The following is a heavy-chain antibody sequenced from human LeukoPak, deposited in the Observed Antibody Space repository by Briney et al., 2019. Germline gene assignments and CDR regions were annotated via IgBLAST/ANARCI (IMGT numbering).Heavy chain of an antibody. J-gene: IGHJ4*02. CDR3: VRHSNFWDIDH. CDR2: ISAIGDT. D-gene: IGHD3-3*01. CDR1: GSFISSYY. V-gene: IGHV4-4*09. Sequence: SETLSLTCAVSGSFISSYYWTWIRQSPERGLEWIGYISAIGDTNYNPSLKSRVTMSVDTSKGQFSLRLTSVTAADTAVYYCVRHSNFWDIDHWSPGTLVTVSS.